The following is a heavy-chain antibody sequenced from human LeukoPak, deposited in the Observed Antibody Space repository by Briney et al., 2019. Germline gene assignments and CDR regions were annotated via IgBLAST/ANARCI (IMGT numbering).Heavy chain of an antibody. V-gene: IGHV4-31*03. CDR2: IYYSGST. CDR3: ARVAYSSSWYWFDP. D-gene: IGHD6-13*01. CDR1: GGSISSGGYY. Sequence: PSETLSLTCTVSGGSISSGGYYWSWIRQHPGKGLEWIGYIYYSGSTYYNPSLKSRVTISVDTSKNQFSLKLSSVTAADTAAYYCARVAYSSSWYWFDPWGQGTLVTVSS. J-gene: IGHJ5*02.